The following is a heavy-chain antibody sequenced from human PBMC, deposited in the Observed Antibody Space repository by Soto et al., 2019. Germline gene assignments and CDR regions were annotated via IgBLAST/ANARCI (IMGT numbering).Heavy chain of an antibody. D-gene: IGHD2-21*02. Sequence: QVQLQESGPGLVKPSQTLSLTCTVSGGSISSGGYYWSWIRQHPGKGLEWIGYIYYSGSTYYNPSLRSRVTISVDTSKNQFSPKLSSVTAADTAVYYCARDTGGGNSRWFDPWGQGTLVTVSS. CDR2: IYYSGST. J-gene: IGHJ5*02. CDR3: ARDTGGGNSRWFDP. V-gene: IGHV4-31*03. CDR1: GGSISSGGYY.